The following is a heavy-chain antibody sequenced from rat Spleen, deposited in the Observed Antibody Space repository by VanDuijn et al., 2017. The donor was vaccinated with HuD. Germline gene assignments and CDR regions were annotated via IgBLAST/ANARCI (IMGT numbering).Heavy chain of an antibody. CDR1: GFSLTDYS. Sequence: VQLKESGPGLVQPSQTLSLTCTVSGFSLTDYSVHWVRQPPGKGLEWMGVIWDNGGTDYASSLKSRLSISRDTSRDQVFLKMSSLQIEDTAMYFCASGIHDFWGQGVMVTVSS. CDR3: ASGIHDF. CDR2: IWDNGGT. V-gene: IGHV2S63*01. D-gene: IGHD1-4*01. J-gene: IGHJ2*01.